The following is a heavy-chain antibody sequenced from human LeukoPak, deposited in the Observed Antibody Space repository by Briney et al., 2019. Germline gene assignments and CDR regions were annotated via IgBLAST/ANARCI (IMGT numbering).Heavy chain of an antibody. D-gene: IGHD7-27*01. V-gene: IGHV3-30*18. CDR2: ISYDGSNK. J-gene: IGHJ4*02. Sequence: GGSLRLSCAASGFTFSSYGMHWVRQAPGKGLEWVAVISYDGSNKYYADSVKGRFTISRDNSKNTLYLQMNSLRAEDTAVYYCAKDRDGDLFDYWGQATLVTVSS. CDR3: AKDRDGDLFDY. CDR1: GFTFSSYG.